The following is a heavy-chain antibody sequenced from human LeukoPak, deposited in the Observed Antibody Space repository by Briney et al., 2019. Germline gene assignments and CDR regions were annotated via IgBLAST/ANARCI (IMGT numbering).Heavy chain of an antibody. CDR3: AKDPGYSYGYITGDPIDY. CDR1: GFTFSSYA. J-gene: IGHJ4*02. CDR2: ISGSGGST. V-gene: IGHV3-23*01. D-gene: IGHD5-18*01. Sequence: GGSLRLSCAASGFTFSSYAMSWVRQAPGKGLEWASAISGSGGSTYYADSVKGRFTISRDNSKNTLYLQMNSLRAEDTAVYYCAKDPGYSYGYITGDPIDYWGQGTLVTVSS.